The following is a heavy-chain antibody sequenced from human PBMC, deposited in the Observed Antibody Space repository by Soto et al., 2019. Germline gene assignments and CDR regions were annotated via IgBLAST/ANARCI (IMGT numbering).Heavy chain of an antibody. D-gene: IGHD6-13*01. J-gene: IGHJ4*02. CDR3: ARGKYRSSWPVCWY. CDR2: ISAYNGNT. Sequence: ASVKVSCKASGYTFTSYGSSWVRQALGQGLEWMGWISAYNGNTNYAQKLQGRVTMTTDTSTSTAYMELRSLRSDDTAVYYCARGKYRSSWPVCWYWGQGTLVTVSS. V-gene: IGHV1-18*01. CDR1: GYTFTSYG.